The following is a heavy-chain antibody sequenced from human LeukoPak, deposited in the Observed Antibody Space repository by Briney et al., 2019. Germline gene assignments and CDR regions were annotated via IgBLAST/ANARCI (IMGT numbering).Heavy chain of an antibody. J-gene: IGHJ3*01. CDR3: VVVVEPPDSDGFDV. Sequence: GGSLRLSCAASGFTFGNSWVHWVRQAPGKGLVWVSLINADGSTATYADSVKGRFTISRDNARDTLSLQMNSLTIEDTAVYYCVVVVEPPDSDGFDVWGQGTMITVSS. CDR1: GFTFGNSW. V-gene: IGHV3-74*01. CDR2: INADGSTA. D-gene: IGHD1-14*01.